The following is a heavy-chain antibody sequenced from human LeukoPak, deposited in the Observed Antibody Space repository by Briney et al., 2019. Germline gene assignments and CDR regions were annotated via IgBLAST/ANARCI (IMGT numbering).Heavy chain of an antibody. CDR2: INLSGGST. J-gene: IGHJ4*02. Sequence: ASVKVSCKASGYTFTSYYMHWVRQAPGQGLEWMGIINLSGGSTSYAQKFQGRVTMTRDTSTSTVYMELSSLRSEDTAVYYCAREVGYCGGDCYGALDYWGQGTLVTVSS. CDR3: AREVGYCGGDCYGALDY. CDR1: GYTFTSYY. D-gene: IGHD2-21*01. V-gene: IGHV1-46*01.